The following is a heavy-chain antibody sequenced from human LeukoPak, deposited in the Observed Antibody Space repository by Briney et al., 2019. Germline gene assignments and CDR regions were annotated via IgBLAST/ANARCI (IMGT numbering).Heavy chain of an antibody. D-gene: IGHD3-22*01. J-gene: IGHJ5*02. Sequence: SETLSLTCAVYGGSFSGYYWSWIRQPPGKGLEWIGEINHSGSTNYNPSLKSRVTISVDTSKNQFSLKLSSVTAADTAVYYCARRWSKRRAYYYDSAWFDPWSQGTLVTVSS. CDR2: INHSGST. CDR1: GGSFSGYY. CDR3: ARRWSKRRAYYYDSAWFDP. V-gene: IGHV4-34*01.